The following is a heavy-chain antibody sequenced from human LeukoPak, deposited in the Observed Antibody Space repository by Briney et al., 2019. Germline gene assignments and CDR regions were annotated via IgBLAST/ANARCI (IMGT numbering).Heavy chain of an antibody. D-gene: IGHD3-22*01. V-gene: IGHV3-48*03. CDR2: ISGSGSTI. CDR1: GFTFRSYE. J-gene: IGHJ6*03. Sequence: GGSLRLSCAASGFTFRSYEMNWVRQAPGKGLEWVAYISGSGSTIYYADSVKGRFTISRDNSKNTLYLQMNSLRAEDTAVYYCARGSVSSGYFPFYYYYMDVWGKGTTVTVSS. CDR3: ARGSVSSGYFPFYYYYMDV.